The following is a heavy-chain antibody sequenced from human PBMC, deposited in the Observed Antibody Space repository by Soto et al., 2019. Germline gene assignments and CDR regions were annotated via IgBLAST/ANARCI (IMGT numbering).Heavy chain of an antibody. CDR2: IYYSGST. V-gene: IGHV4-61*01. Sequence: SETLSLTCTVSGGSVSSGSYYWSCIRQPPGKGLEWIGYIYYSGSTNYNPSLESRVTISVDTSKDQFSLKLSSVTAADTAVYYCARVVGANWFDPWGQGTLVTVSS. D-gene: IGHD1-26*01. J-gene: IGHJ5*02. CDR3: ARVVGANWFDP. CDR1: GGSVSSGSYY.